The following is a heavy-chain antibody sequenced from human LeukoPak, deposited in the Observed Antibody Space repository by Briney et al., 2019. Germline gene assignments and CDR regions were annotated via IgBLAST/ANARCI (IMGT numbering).Heavy chain of an antibody. D-gene: IGHD5-24*01. V-gene: IGHV3-7*01. CDR1: GFTFSTYW. CDR3: ATHNYWRKDY. J-gene: IGHJ4*02. CDR2: INQDGNAK. Sequence: PRGSLRLSCAASGFTFSTYWMTWVRQAPGVGLEWVATINQDGNAKYYVDSVKGRFAISRDNTKNSLSLQMSSLRDEDSGIYYCATHNYWRKDYWGQGTLVTVSS.